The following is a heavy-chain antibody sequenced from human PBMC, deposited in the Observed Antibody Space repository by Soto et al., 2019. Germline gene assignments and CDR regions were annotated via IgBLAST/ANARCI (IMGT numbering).Heavy chain of an antibody. CDR2: INAGNGNT. V-gene: IGHV1-3*01. CDR1: GYTFTSYA. J-gene: IGHJ4*02. D-gene: IGHD3-10*01. CDR3: ARSATRVYGSGSYYNWAFDY. Sequence: ASVKVSCKASGYTFTSYAMHWVRQAPGQRLEWLGWINAGNGNTKYSQKFQGRVTITRDTSASTAYMELSSLRSEDTAVYYCARSATRVYGSGSYYNWAFDYWGQGTLVTVSS.